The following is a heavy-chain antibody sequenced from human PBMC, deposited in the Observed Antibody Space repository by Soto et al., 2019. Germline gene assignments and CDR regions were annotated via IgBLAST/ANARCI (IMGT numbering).Heavy chain of an antibody. V-gene: IGHV1-2*02. CDR1: GYSFTAYY. CDR3: ARVEGSASLAGD. Sequence: QVQWVQSGAEVKKPGASVKVSCKASGYSFTAYYIHWVRQAPGQGLEWLGYVSPNHGRTLYAPKFQGRVTMTRDTSITTAYMELTRLTSDDTALYYCARVEGSASLAGDWGQGTLVTVSS. D-gene: IGHD3-16*01. CDR2: VSPNHGRT. J-gene: IGHJ4*02.